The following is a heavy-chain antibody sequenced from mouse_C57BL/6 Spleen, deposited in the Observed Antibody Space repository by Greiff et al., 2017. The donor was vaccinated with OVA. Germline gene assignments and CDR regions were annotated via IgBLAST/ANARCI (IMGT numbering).Heavy chain of an antibody. V-gene: IGHV1-76*01. Sequence: LVESGAELVRPGASVKLSCKASGYTFTDYYINWVKQRPGQGLEWIARIYPGSGNTYYNEKFKGKATLTAEKSSSTAYMQLSSLTSEDSAVYFCASANWDDYYAMDYWGQGTSVTVSS. CDR3: ASANWDDYYAMDY. CDR1: GYTFTDYY. J-gene: IGHJ4*01. D-gene: IGHD4-1*01. CDR2: IYPGSGNT.